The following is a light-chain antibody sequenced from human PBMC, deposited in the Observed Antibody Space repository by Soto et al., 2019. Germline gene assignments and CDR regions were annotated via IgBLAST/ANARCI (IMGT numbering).Light chain of an antibody. J-gene: IGKJ1*01. CDR3: QQYNNWPPWT. Sequence: EIVMTQSPATLSVSPGERATLSCRASQSVSRNLAWYQQKTGQAPRLLLYGASIRATGIPARFSGRGSGTEFALTISSLQSEEFAVYYCQQYNNWPPWTFGQGTKVEIK. CDR2: GAS. V-gene: IGKV3-15*01. CDR1: QSVSRN.